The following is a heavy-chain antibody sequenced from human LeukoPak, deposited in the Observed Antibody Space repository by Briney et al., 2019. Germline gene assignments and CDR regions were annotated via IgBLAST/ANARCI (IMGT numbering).Heavy chain of an antibody. J-gene: IGHJ4*02. CDR1: GFTFSSYW. CDR2: ISSDGSST. D-gene: IGHD3-22*01. Sequence: GGSLRLSCAASGFTFSSYWMHWVRQAPGKGLVWVSRISSDGSSTNYADSVKGRFTISRDNSKNTLYLQMNSLRTEDTAVYFCAKEIYYDSSAFFDYWGQGTLVTVSS. CDR3: AKEIYYDSSAFFDY. V-gene: IGHV3-74*01.